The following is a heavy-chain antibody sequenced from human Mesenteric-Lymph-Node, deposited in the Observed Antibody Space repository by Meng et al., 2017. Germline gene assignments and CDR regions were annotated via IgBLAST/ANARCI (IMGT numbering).Heavy chain of an antibody. J-gene: IGHJ4*02. CDR1: GGSFSGYY. Sequence: GKVQRWGAGLLKPSETLSLTCAVYGGSFSGYYLSWIRQPPGKGLEWIGEINHSGSTNYNPSLKSRVTISVDTSKNQFSLKLSSVTAADTAVYYCARTLRFLEWLLDYWGQGTLVTVYS. CDR2: INHSGST. V-gene: IGHV4-34*01. CDR3: ARTLRFLEWLLDY. D-gene: IGHD3-3*01.